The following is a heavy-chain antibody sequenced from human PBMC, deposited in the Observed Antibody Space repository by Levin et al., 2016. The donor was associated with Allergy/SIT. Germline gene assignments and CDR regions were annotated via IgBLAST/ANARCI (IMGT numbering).Heavy chain of an antibody. CDR3: ARDQGVDTAMVTLHNYYYYYYGMDV. Sequence: ASVKVSCKASGYTFTSYYMHWVRQAPGQGLEWMGIINPSGGSTSYAQKFQGRVTMTRDTSTSTVYMELSSLRSEDTAVYYCARDQGVDTAMVTLHNYYYYYYGMDVWGQGTTVTVSS. CDR2: INPSGGST. D-gene: IGHD5-18*01. V-gene: IGHV1-46*01. CDR1: GYTFTSYY. J-gene: IGHJ6*02.